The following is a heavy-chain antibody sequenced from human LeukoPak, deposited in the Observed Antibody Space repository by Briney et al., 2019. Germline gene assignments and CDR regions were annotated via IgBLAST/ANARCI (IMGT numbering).Heavy chain of an antibody. J-gene: IGHJ3*02. CDR1: EFTFSVYG. CDR2: EWHDGSKR. D-gene: IGHD3-10*01. Sequence: GGSLRLSCATSEFTFSVYGIHWVRQAPGKGLEWVAVEWHDGSKRYYADSVKGRFTLSRDNSKNTVYLQMNSLRAEDTAVYYCAKDYAAYYGSGSYYNTGGFDAFDIWGQGTMVTVSS. CDR3: AKDYAAYYGSGSYYNTGGFDAFDI. V-gene: IGHV3-30*02.